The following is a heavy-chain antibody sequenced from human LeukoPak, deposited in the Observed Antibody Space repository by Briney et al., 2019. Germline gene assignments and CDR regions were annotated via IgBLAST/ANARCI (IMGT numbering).Heavy chain of an antibody. D-gene: IGHD6-13*01. Sequence: SETLSLTCTVSGGSISSGGYYWSWIRQHPGKGLEWIGYIYYSGSTYYNPSLKSRVTISVDTSKNQFSLKLSSVTAADTAVYYCARDMYSSSWYGPYGMDVWGQGTTVTVSS. V-gene: IGHV4-31*03. CDR3: ARDMYSSSWYGPYGMDV. CDR2: IYYSGST. J-gene: IGHJ6*02. CDR1: GGSISSGGYY.